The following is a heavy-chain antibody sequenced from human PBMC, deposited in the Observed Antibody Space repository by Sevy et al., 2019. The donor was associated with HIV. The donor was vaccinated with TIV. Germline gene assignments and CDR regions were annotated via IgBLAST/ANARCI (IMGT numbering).Heavy chain of an antibody. V-gene: IGHV3-66*01. CDR1: GFTGSNQY. J-gene: IGHJ4*02. CDR2: FYSPGYT. CDR3: ARGEGSGPYYFDY. Sequence: GSLRISCAASGFTGSNQYIRWGRQGPGKGLGGGPGFYSPGYTSYADSVEGRFTISRDNSKNTLYLQMNSLRAEDTAVYYCARGEGSGPYYFDYWGQGTLVTVSS.